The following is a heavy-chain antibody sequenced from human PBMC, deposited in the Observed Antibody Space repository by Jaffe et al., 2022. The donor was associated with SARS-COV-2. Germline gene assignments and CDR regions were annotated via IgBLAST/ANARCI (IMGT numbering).Heavy chain of an antibody. Sequence: QLQLQESGPGLVKSSETLSLTCTVSGASISISTYYWGWIRQPPGKGLEWVGSIYSSGSTYYNPSLKSRATISVDTSKNQFSLTLTSVTAADTAVYYCARLIEAAAGTVGCFDPWGQGTLVTVSS. D-gene: IGHD6-13*01. CDR2: IYSSGST. CDR1: GASISISTYY. J-gene: IGHJ5*02. V-gene: IGHV4-39*01. CDR3: ARLIEAAAGTVGCFDP.